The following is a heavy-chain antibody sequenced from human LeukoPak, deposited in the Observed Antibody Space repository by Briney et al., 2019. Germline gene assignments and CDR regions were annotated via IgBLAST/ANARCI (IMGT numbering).Heavy chain of an antibody. J-gene: IGHJ4*02. V-gene: IGHV4-39*07. CDR1: GGSISSSSYY. CDR3: ARASYSYDISGWVPFDY. D-gene: IGHD3-22*01. CDR2: IYYSGST. Sequence: SETLSLTCTVSGGSISSSSYYWGWIRQPPGKGLEWIGSIYYSGSTNYNPSLKSRVTISGDTSKNQFSLRLSSVTAADTAVYYCARASYSYDISGWVPFDYWGQGTLVTVSS.